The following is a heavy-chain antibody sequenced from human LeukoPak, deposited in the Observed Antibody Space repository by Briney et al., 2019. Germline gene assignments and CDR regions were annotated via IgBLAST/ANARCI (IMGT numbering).Heavy chain of an antibody. J-gene: IGHJ6*03. CDR2: IYTSGST. CDR3: ARVAGGYNSYYYMDV. D-gene: IGHD5-18*01. Sequence: SETLSLTCTVSGGSISSCYWSWIRQPAGKGLEWIGRIYTSGSTNYNPSLKSRVTMSVDTSKNQFSLKLSSVTAADAAVYYCARVAGGYNSYYYMDVRGKGTTVTVSS. V-gene: IGHV4-4*07. CDR1: GGSISSCY.